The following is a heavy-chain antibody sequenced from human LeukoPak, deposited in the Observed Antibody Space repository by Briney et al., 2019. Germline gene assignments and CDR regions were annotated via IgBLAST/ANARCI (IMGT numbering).Heavy chain of an antibody. CDR1: GGSFSDHY. Sequence: PSETLSLTCAVYGGSFSDHYWTWIRQAPGKGLEWIGEINHSGITNYNSSLKSRVTISVDTSKNQFSLKLSSVTAADTAVYYCAREGSYFGSGSPPLDYWGQGTLVTVSS. V-gene: IGHV4-34*01. CDR3: AREGSYFGSGSPPLDY. D-gene: IGHD3-10*01. J-gene: IGHJ4*02. CDR2: INHSGIT.